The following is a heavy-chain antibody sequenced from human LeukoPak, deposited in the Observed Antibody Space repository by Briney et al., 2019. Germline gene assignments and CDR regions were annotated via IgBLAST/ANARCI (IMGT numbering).Heavy chain of an antibody. CDR3: AASGGGYNLLYN. CDR1: GFTFTSSA. V-gene: IGHV1-58*01. CDR2: IVVGSGNT. Sequence: SVTVSCKASGFTFTSSAVQWVRQARGQRLEWIGWIVVGSGNTNYAQKFQERVTITRDMSTSTAYMELSSLRSEDTAVYYCAASGGGYNLLYNWGQGTLVTVSS. D-gene: IGHD5-24*01. J-gene: IGHJ4*02.